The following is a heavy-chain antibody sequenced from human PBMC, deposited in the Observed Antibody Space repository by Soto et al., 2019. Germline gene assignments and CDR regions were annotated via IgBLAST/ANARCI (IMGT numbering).Heavy chain of an antibody. J-gene: IGHJ4*02. Sequence: QVQRVESGGGVVQRGRSLRLSCPPSGFTCNSYAMHWVRQAPGKGLEWVAAISYDGSNKYYADSVKGRFTISRDNSKNMRYLQMNSLRGADTAVYYCSRESYYFDYWGKGTMVTVSS. V-gene: IGHV3-30*14. CDR1: GFTCNSYA. CDR3: SRESYYFDY. CDR2: ISYDGSNK.